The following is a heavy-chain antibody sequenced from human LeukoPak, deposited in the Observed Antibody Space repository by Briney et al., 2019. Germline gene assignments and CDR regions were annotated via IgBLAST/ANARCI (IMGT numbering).Heavy chain of an antibody. Sequence: SETLSLTCTVSGGSISSGSYYWCWIRQPPGKGLEWIGSIYYSGSTYYNPSLKSRVTISVDTSKNQFSLKLSSVTAADTAVYYCARNPDPGWYFDLWGRGTLVTVSS. J-gene: IGHJ2*01. V-gene: IGHV4-39*01. CDR3: ARNPDPGWYFDL. CDR2: IYYSGST. D-gene: IGHD1-14*01. CDR1: GGSISSGSYY.